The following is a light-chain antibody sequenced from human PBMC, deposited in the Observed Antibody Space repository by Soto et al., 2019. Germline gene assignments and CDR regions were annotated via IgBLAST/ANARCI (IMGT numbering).Light chain of an antibody. J-gene: IGKJ2*01. CDR3: QQRSNWPLGVT. V-gene: IGKV3-11*01. CDR1: QSVSSY. CDR2: DAS. Sequence: EIVLTQSPATLSLSPGERATLSCRASQSVSSYLAWYKQKPGQAPRLLIYDASNRATGIPARFSGSGSGTDFTLTISSLEPEDFAVYCCQQRSNWPLGVTFCHGTKLEIK.